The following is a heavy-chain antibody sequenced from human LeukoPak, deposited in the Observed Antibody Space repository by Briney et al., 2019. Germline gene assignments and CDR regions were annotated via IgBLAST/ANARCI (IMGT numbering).Heavy chain of an antibody. J-gene: IGHJ3*02. CDR2: VIPIFGTA. CDR3: AREVAPMWAFDI. Sequence: SVKVSCKASGGTFSSYAISWVRQAPGQGLEWMGGVIPIFGTANYAQKFQGRVTITADESTSTAYMELSSLRSEDTAVYYCAREVAPMWAFDIWGQGTMVTVSS. D-gene: IGHD2-21*01. CDR1: GGTFSSYA. V-gene: IGHV1-69*13.